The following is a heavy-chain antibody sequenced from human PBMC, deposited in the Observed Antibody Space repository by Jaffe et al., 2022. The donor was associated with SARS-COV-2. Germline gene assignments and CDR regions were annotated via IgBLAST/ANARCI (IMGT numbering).Heavy chain of an antibody. CDR3: ARDQGSNHYGGAFDI. Sequence: EVQLVESGGGLVQPGGSLRLSCAASGFTVSSDYMTWVRQAPGKGLEWVSVIYISGSTYYADSVKGRFTISRDISKNTVYLQMNSLRPEDTAVYSCARDQGSNHYGGAFDIWGQGTMVTVSS. CDR2: IYISGST. J-gene: IGHJ3*02. CDR1: GFTVSSDY. D-gene: IGHD4-17*01. V-gene: IGHV3-66*02.